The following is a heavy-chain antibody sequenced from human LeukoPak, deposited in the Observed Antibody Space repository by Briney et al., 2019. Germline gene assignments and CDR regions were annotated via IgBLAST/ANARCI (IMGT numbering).Heavy chain of an antibody. V-gene: IGHV4-34*01. J-gene: IGHJ4*02. CDR1: GGSFSGYY. D-gene: IGHD3-22*01. CDR2: INHSGST. CDR3: ARSLPYYDSSGYYTDY. Sequence: PSETLSLTCAVYGGSFSGYYWSWIRHPPGKGLEWIGEINHSGSTNYNPSLKSRVTISVDTSKNQFSLKLSSVTAADTAVYYCARSLPYYDSSGYYTDYWGQGTLVTVSS.